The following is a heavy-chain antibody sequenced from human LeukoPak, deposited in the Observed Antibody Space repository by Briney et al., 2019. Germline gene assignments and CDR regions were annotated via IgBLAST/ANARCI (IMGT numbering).Heavy chain of an antibody. CDR1: GFTFSSSA. J-gene: IGHJ4*02. Sequence: GGSLRLSCAASGFTFSSSAMSWVRQAPGKGLEWVANIKQDGSKKSYVDSVKGRFTISRDNAKNSLYLQMNSLRAEDTAIYYCTRVGYIDEGIDYWGQGTLVTVSS. CDR3: TRVGYIDEGIDY. CDR2: IKQDGSKK. D-gene: IGHD5-24*01. V-gene: IGHV3-7*04.